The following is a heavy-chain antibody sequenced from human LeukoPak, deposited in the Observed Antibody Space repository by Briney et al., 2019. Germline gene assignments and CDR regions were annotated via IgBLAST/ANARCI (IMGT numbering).Heavy chain of an antibody. Sequence: SETLSLTCAVYGGSFSGYYWSWIRQPPGKGLEWIGEINHSGSTNYNPSLKSRVTISVDTSKTQFSLKLRSVTAADTAVYYCATTAYYYGSGSYDHDAFDIWGQGTMVTVSS. CDR2: INHSGST. CDR3: ATTAYYYGSGSYDHDAFDI. CDR1: GGSFSGYY. D-gene: IGHD3-10*01. V-gene: IGHV4-34*01. J-gene: IGHJ3*02.